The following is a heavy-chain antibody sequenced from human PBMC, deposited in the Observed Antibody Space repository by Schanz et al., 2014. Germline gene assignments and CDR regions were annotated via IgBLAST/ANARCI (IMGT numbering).Heavy chain of an antibody. Sequence: QVQLEQSGSELKKPGASVKVSCKASGYTFAMYDMNWVRQAPGQGLEWMGRINPNSGGTNYAENFQGRVTMTRDTSTSTVYMELSRLTSDDTALYYCARDGHSSIWDSYYFYGLDVWGQGTTVTVSS. V-gene: IGHV1-2*06. CDR3: ARDGHSSIWDSYYFYGLDV. CDR2: INPNSGGT. CDR1: GYTFAMYD. J-gene: IGHJ6*02. D-gene: IGHD6-13*01.